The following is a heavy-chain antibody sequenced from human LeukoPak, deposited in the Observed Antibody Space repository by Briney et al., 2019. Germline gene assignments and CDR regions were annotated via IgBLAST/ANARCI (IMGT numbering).Heavy chain of an antibody. CDR3: ARGSSGWSN. CDR2: INHSGST. J-gene: IGHJ4*02. V-gene: IGHV4-34*01. CDR1: GGSFSGYY. D-gene: IGHD6-19*01. Sequence: PSETLSLTCAVYGGSFSGYYWSWIRQPPGKGLEWIGEINHSGSTNYNPSLKSRVTISVDTSKNQFSLKLSSVTAADTAVYYCARGSSGWSNWGQGTQVTVSS.